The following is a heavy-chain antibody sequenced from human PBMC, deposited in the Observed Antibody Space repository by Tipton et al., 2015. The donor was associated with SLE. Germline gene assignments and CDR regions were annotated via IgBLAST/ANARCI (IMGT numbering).Heavy chain of an antibody. V-gene: IGHV3-66*02. CDR3: ARDQNDFWSGRGYAFDI. D-gene: IGHD3-3*01. CDR2: IYSGGST. Sequence: SLRLSCAASGFTVSSNYMSWVRQAPGKGLEWVSVIYSGGSTYYADSVKGRFTISRDNSKNTLYLQMNSLRAEDTAVYYCARDQNDFWSGRGYAFDICGQGTMVSVSS. J-gene: IGHJ3*02. CDR1: GFTVSSNY.